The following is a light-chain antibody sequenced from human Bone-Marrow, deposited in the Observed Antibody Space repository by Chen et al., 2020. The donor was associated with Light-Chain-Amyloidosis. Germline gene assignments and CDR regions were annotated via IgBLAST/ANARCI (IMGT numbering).Light chain of an antibody. V-gene: IGKV2D-29*01. Sequence: DILITQTPLSMSVTPGQPASISCKSSQTLLHKNGKTYLYWYVQKSGQPPHLLMYEGSNRFSGVPLRFSGSGSGTDFTLEISRVEAEDAGIYFCMQSKHLPYTFGPGTRLEIK. CDR3: MQSKHLPYT. J-gene: IGKJ2*01. CDR1: QTLLHKNGKTY. CDR2: EGS.